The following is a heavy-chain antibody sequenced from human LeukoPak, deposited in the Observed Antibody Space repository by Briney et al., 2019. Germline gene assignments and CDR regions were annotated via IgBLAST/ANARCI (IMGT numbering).Heavy chain of an antibody. J-gene: IGHJ3*02. CDR3: AREKDTLRYFDWPNHDAFHI. CDR1: GGSIYNYY. Sequence: SETLSLTCTVSGGSIYNYYWNWIRKPPGKGLEWIGYIFNSGSTNYRPSLKSRVTISVDTSKNQISLELSSVTAADTAVYYCAREKDTLRYFDWPNHDAFHIWGPGTKVTVFS. V-gene: IGHV4-59*01. CDR2: IFNSGST. D-gene: IGHD3-9*01.